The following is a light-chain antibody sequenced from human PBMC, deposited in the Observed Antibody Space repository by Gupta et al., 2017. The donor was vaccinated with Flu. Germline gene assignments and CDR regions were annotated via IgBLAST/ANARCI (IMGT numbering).Light chain of an antibody. CDR3: SSYTSSSTLV. J-gene: IGLJ2*01. Sequence: QSALTQPASVSGSPGQSIPISCTGTSSDVGGFNYVSWHQQHPGKAPKLMTYEVSNRPSGVSNRFSGSKSGNTASLTISGLQAEDEADYYCSSYTSSSTLVFGGGTKLTVL. CDR2: EVS. CDR1: SSDVGGFNY. V-gene: IGLV2-14*01.